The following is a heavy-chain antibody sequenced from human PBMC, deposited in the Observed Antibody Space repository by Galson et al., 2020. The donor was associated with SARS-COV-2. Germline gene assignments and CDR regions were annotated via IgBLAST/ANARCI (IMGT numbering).Heavy chain of an antibody. J-gene: IGHJ4*02. CDR1: GFTLSSYS. D-gene: IGHD1-26*01. CDR3: ARDSNIVGATTSPIFDY. V-gene: IGHV3-21*01. Sequence: KIGESLKISCADSGFTLSSYSMNWVRQAPGKGLEWVSSISSSSSHIYYADSVKGRFTISRNNAKNSRYLQMNSLRAEDTAVYYCARDSNIVGATTSPIFDYGGQGTLVTVSS. CDR2: ISSSSSHI.